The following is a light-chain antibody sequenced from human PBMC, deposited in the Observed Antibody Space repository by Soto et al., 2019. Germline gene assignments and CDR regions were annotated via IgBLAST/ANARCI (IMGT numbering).Light chain of an antibody. CDR3: QQYGSSPLIT. J-gene: IGKJ5*01. Sequence: EIVFTQSPATLSLSPGERATLSCQVSHSVSTSLAWYQQKPGQAPRLLIYDASNRATGIPARFSGSGSGTDFTLTIGSLEPEDFAVYHCQQYGSSPLITFGQGTRLEIK. CDR1: HSVSTS. CDR2: DAS. V-gene: IGKV3-11*01.